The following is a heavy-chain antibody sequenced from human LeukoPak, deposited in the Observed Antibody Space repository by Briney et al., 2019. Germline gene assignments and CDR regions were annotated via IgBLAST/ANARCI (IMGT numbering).Heavy chain of an antibody. D-gene: IGHD6-25*01. CDR2: IWYGGSNK. Sequence: GRSLRLSCAASGFTFSSYGMHWVRQAPGKGLEWVAVIWYGGSNKYYADSVKGRFTISRDNAKNSVDLQMSSLRVEDTAVYYCANNLVSAAGDHWGQGTLVSVSS. J-gene: IGHJ4*02. CDR3: ANNLVSAAGDH. V-gene: IGHV3-33*03. CDR1: GFTFSSYG.